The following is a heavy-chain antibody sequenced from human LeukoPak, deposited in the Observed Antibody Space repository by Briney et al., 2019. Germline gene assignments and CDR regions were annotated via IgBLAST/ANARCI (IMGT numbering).Heavy chain of an antibody. V-gene: IGHV3-7*01. J-gene: IGHJ6*02. D-gene: IGHD6-13*01. CDR3: AREPSSSWPYYYYYGMDV. CDR1: GFTFSSYW. CDR2: IKQDGSEK. Sequence: GGSLRLSCAASGFTFSSYWMSWVRQAPGKGLEWVANIKQDGSEKYYVGSVKGRFTISRDNAKNSLYLQMNSLRAEDTAVYYCAREPSSSWPYYYYYGMDVWGQGTTVTVSS.